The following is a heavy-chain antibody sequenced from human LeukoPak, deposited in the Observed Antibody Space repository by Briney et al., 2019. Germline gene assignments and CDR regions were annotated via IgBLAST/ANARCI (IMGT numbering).Heavy chain of an antibody. Sequence: GGSLRLSCAASGFTFSSYAMSWVRQAPGKGLRWVSAISGSGGSTYYADSVKGRLTISRDNSKNTLYLQMNSLRAEDTAVYYCARGHSGWYDYWGQGTLVTVSS. CDR3: ARGHSGWYDY. CDR1: GFTFSSYA. D-gene: IGHD6-19*01. V-gene: IGHV3-23*01. J-gene: IGHJ4*02. CDR2: ISGSGGST.